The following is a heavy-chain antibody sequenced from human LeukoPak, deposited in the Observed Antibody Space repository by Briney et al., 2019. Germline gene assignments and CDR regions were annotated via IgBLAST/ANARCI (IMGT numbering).Heavy chain of an antibody. V-gene: IGHV3-66*01. D-gene: IGHD2-15*01. Sequence: GGSLRLSCAASGFTVSNNYMSWVRQAPGKGLEWVSVIYSGGSTFYADSVKGRFTISRDHSKNTLYLQINSLRAEDTAVYYCASDRYSPAYFQHGGQGTLVFVSS. CDR2: IYSGGST. J-gene: IGHJ1*01. CDR3: ASDRYSPAYFQH. CDR1: GFTVSNNY.